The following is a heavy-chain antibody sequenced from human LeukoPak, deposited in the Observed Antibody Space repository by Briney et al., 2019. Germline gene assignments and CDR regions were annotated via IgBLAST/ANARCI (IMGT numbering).Heavy chain of an antibody. D-gene: IGHD4-23*01. V-gene: IGHV3-21*01. J-gene: IGHJ3*02. CDR3: ARAGLGGYGGTPLRLAFDI. CDR2: ISSSTYYI. CDR1: GFDFSSYT. Sequence: PGGSLRLSCAASGFDFSSYTMNWVRQAPGKGLEWVSFISSSTYYIQYTDSVKGRFTISRDNAKNSLYLQMNSLRAEDTAVYYCARAGLGGYGGTPLRLAFDIWSRGTMVTVSS.